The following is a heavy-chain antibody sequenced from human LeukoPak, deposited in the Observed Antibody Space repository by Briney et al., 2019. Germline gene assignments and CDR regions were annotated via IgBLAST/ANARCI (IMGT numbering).Heavy chain of an antibody. Sequence: GGSLRLSCAASGFTFSSYEMNWVRQAPGKGLEWVSYISSSGSTIYYADSVKGRFTISRDNSKNTLYLQMNSLRAEDTAVYYCAKDPGAPTYYYDSSGYSYFDYWGQGTLVTVSS. CDR3: AKDPGAPTYYYDSSGYSYFDY. CDR1: GFTFSSYE. J-gene: IGHJ4*02. V-gene: IGHV3-48*03. CDR2: ISSSGSTI. D-gene: IGHD3-22*01.